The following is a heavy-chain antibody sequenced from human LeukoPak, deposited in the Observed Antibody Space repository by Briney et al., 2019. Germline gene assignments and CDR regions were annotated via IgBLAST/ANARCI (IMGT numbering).Heavy chain of an antibody. CDR3: ARDSSITIFGVPPDY. J-gene: IGHJ4*02. Sequence: GGSLRLSCAASGFTFSSYAMHWVRQAPGKGLEWVAVISYDGSNKYYADSVKGRFTISRDNSKNTLYLQMNSLRAEDTAVYYCARDSSITIFGVPPDYWGQGTLVTVSS. V-gene: IGHV3-30-3*01. CDR1: GFTFSSYA. D-gene: IGHD3-3*01. CDR2: ISYDGSNK.